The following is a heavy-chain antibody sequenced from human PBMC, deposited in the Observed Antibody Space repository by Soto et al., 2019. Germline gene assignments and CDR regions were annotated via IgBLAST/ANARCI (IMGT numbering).Heavy chain of an antibody. V-gene: IGHV1-3*01. CDR1: GYTFTSYA. Sequence: ASVKVSCKASGYTFTSYAMHWVRQAPGQRLEWMGWINAGNGNTKYSQKFQGRVTITRDTSASTAYMGLSSLRSEDTAVYYCARIAAAPYCGGDCYFGPFDPWGQGTLVTVSS. J-gene: IGHJ5*02. D-gene: IGHD2-21*02. CDR3: ARIAAAPYCGGDCYFGPFDP. CDR2: INAGNGNT.